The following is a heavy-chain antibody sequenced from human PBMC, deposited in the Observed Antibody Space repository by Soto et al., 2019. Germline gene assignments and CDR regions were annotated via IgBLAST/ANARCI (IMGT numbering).Heavy chain of an antibody. CDR1: GGTFSSSA. D-gene: IGHD2-2*01. CDR3: ARWALPAAGRLEGNYYGMDV. Sequence: QVQLVQSGAEVKKPGSSVKVSCKASGGTFSSSAISWVRQAPGQGLEWMGRIIPMFGTANYAQKFQGTVTITADESTSTAYMELSSLRSEDTAVYYCARWALPAAGRLEGNYYGMDVWGQGTTVTVSS. V-gene: IGHV1-69*15. CDR2: IIPMFGTA. J-gene: IGHJ6*02.